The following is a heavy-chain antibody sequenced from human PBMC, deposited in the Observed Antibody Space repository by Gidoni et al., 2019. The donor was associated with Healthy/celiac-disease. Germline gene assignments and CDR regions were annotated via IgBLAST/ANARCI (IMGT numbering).Heavy chain of an antibody. V-gene: IGHV1-69*01. Sequence: QVQLVQSGAEVKKPGSSVKVSCKASGGTFRSYAISWVRQAPGQGLEWMGGIIPIFGTANYAQKFQGRVTITADESTSTAYMELSSLRSEDTAVYYCARGIAVAGTVRAGWFDPWGQGTLVTVSS. CDR2: IIPIFGTA. CDR1: GGTFRSYA. J-gene: IGHJ5*02. CDR3: ARGIAVAGTVRAGWFDP. D-gene: IGHD6-19*01.